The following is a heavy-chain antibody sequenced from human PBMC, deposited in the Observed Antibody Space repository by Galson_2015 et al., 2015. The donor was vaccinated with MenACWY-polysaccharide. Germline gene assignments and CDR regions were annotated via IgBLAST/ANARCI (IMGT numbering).Heavy chain of an antibody. CDR1: GYSFTSYW. CDR2: IYTGDSDT. D-gene: IGHD3-16*02. Sequence: QSGAEVKKPGESLTISCKGSGYSFTSYWIGWVRQMPGKGLEWMGIIYTGDSDTRYSPSFQGQVTISADKSISTAYLQWSSLKASDTAMYYCARHPITFGGVIEGLFDYWGQGTLVTVSS. CDR3: ARHPITFGGVIEGLFDY. J-gene: IGHJ4*02. V-gene: IGHV5-51*01.